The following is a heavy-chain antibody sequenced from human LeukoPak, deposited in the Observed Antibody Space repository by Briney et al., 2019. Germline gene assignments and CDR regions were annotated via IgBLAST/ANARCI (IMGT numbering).Heavy chain of an antibody. V-gene: IGHV4-59*01. CDR3: ARGGDFWSGYRFDY. J-gene: IGHJ4*02. D-gene: IGHD3-3*01. CDR2: IYYSGST. Sequence: PSETLSLTCTVSGGSISSYYWSWIRQPPGKGLEWIGYIYYSGSTNYNPSLKSRVTISVDTSKNQFSLKLSSVTAADTAVYYCARGGDFWSGYRFDYWGQGTLVTVSS. CDR1: GGSISSYY.